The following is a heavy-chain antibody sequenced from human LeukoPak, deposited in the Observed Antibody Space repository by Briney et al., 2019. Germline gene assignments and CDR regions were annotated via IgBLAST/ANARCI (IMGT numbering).Heavy chain of an antibody. V-gene: IGHV4-34*01. CDR3: ARSGIAAAGTIDY. Sequence: NPSETLSLTCAVYGGSFSGYYWSWIRQPPGKGLERIGEINHSGSTNYNPSLKSRVTISVDTSKNQFSLKLSSVTAAYTAVYYCARSGIAAAGTIDYWGQGTLVTVSS. CDR1: GGSFSGYY. J-gene: IGHJ4*02. D-gene: IGHD6-13*01. CDR2: INHSGST.